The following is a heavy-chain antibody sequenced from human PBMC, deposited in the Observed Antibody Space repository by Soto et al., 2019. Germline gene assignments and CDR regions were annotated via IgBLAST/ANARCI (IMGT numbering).Heavy chain of an antibody. CDR3: ARAYEGDYFDY. V-gene: IGHV3-30-3*01. Sequence: GSLRVSCAASGFTFSSYAMHWVRQAPCKGLEWVAVISYDGSNKYYADSVKGRFTISRDNSKNTLYLQMNSLRAEDTAVYYCARAYEGDYFDYWGQGTLVTVSS. D-gene: IGHD3-16*01. CDR2: ISYDGSNK. CDR1: GFTFSSYA. J-gene: IGHJ4*02.